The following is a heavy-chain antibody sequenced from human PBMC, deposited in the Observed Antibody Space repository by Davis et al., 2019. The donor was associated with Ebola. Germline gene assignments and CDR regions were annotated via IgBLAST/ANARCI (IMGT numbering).Heavy chain of an antibody. CDR3: ANDKWSLDI. CDR2: VNGGGTDT. Sequence: PGGSLRLSCTASGFTFSTSWMHWVRQAPGKGLMWVSRVNGGGTDTGYADSVKGRFTISRDNAKNTLYLQMNSLRADYTAVYYCANDKWSLDIRGQGTMVTVSS. D-gene: IGHD2-15*01. CDR1: GFTFSTSW. J-gene: IGHJ3*02. V-gene: IGHV3-74*01.